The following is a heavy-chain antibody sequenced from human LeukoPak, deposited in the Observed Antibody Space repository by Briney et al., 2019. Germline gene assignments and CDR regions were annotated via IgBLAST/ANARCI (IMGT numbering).Heavy chain of an antibody. CDR1: GDSVNSDGYY. J-gene: IGHJ3*02. V-gene: IGHV4-31*03. CDR2: ISYRGST. CDR3: AGDVVLTASPDAFDI. D-gene: IGHD2-21*02. Sequence: SQTLSLTCHVSGDSVNSDGYYWSWIRQHPGKGLEWIGFISYRGSTSFNPSLKSRVSISVDTSKNQFSLRLTSVTAADTAVYYCAGDVVLTASPDAFDIWGQGTMVSVSS.